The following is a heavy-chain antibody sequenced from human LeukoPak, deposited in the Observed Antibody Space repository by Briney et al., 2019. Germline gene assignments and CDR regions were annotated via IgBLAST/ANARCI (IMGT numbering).Heavy chain of an antibody. CDR2: IYSTGYT. V-gene: IGHV4-4*07. CDR1: GGSISGFY. D-gene: IGHD3-3*01. Sequence: PSETLSLTCTVSGGSISGFYWGWIRQPAGKGLEWIGRIYSTGYTNYNPSLKSRITMSVDTSKNQFSLKLSSVTAADTAVYYCAKPPPSSYSGRSGFASWGQGTLVTVSS. J-gene: IGHJ4*02. CDR3: AKPPPSSYSGRSGFAS.